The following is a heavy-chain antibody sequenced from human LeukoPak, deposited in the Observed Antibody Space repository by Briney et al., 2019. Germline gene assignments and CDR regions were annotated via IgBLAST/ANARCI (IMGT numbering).Heavy chain of an antibody. V-gene: IGHV4-38-2*02. CDR2: IYHSGST. J-gene: IGHJ5*02. CDR3: ARDYFGYYDILTGYPGADWFDP. D-gene: IGHD3-9*01. CDR1: GYSISSGYY. Sequence: SETLSLTCTVSGYSISSGYYWGWIRQPPGKGLEWIGSIYHSGSTYYNPSLKSRVTISVDTSKNQFSLKLSSVTAADTAVYYCARDYFGYYDILTGYPGADWFDPWGQGTLVTVSS.